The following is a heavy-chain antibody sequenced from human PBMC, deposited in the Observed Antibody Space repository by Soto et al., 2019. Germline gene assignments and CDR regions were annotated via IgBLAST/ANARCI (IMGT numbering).Heavy chain of an antibody. CDR2: IIPLFGTT. D-gene: IGHD6-13*01. CDR3: ARGATHGSSWYFWFDP. V-gene: IGHV1-69*13. Sequence: GXSVKESFKGTGGTYRTYSINSVRQAPVQGLEWMGGIIPLFGTTNYAQKFKGRVTITGDESTSTAYMDLSSLRAEDAAVYYCARGATHGSSWYFWFDPWGPGTQVTVSS. CDR1: GGTYRTYS. J-gene: IGHJ5*02.